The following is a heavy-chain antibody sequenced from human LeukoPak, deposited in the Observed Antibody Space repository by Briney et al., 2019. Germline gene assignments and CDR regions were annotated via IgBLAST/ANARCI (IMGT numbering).Heavy chain of an antibody. CDR1: GFTFSSYE. D-gene: IGHD4-17*01. CDR3: AKEDTLTTVYFDY. V-gene: IGHV3-23*01. J-gene: IGHJ4*02. CDR2: ITDSGGST. Sequence: PGGSLRLSCAASGFTFSSYEMNWVRQAPGKGLEWVSAITDSGGSTYYADSVRGRFTISRDDSKNTLYLLMSSLRAEDTAVYYCAKEDTLTTVYFDYWGQGTPVTVSS.